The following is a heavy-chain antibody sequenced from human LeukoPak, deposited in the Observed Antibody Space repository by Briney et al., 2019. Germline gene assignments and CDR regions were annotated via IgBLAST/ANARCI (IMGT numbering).Heavy chain of an antibody. CDR2: ISWDGGGT. CDR1: GFTFDDYT. J-gene: IGHJ4*02. CDR3: AKDMVYTSGYYYGYTFDY. V-gene: IGHV3-43*01. D-gene: IGHD3-22*01. Sequence: AGGSLGLSCAASGFTFDDYTMHWVRQAPGKGLEWVSLISWDGGGTYYADSVKGRFTISRDNSKNSLYLQMNSLRTEDTALYYCAKDMVYTSGYYYGYTFDYWGQGTLVTVSS.